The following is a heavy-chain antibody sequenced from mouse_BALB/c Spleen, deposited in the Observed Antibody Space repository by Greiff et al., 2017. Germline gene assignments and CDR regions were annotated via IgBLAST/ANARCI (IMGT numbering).Heavy chain of an antibody. CDR2: ISSAGSYT. J-gene: IGHJ3*01. Sequence: EVKVVESGGGLVKPGGSLKLSCAASGFTFSSYAMSWVRQTPEKRLEWVATISSAGSYTYYPDSVKGRFTISRDNAKNTLYLQMSSLRSEDTAMYYCARQGDGNYVGFAYWGQGTLVTVSA. CDR1: GFTFSSYA. V-gene: IGHV5-9-3*01. D-gene: IGHD2-1*01. CDR3: ARQGDGNYVGFAY.